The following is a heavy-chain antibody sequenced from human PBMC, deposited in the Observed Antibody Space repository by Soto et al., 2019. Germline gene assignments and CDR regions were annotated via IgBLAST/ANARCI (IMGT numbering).Heavy chain of an antibody. D-gene: IGHD3-3*01. CDR3: ARGQRFSDWFDP. CDR1: GGDISTYY. Sequence: QVQLQESGPGLVKPSETLSLSRTVSGGDISTYYWTWIRQPAGKGLEWIGRIYSSGSTKYNPSLKSRVTMSLDTSKNQFSLRLSSVTAADTAVYYCARGQRFSDWFDPWGHGTLVTVSS. CDR2: IYSSGST. V-gene: IGHV4-4*07. J-gene: IGHJ5*02.